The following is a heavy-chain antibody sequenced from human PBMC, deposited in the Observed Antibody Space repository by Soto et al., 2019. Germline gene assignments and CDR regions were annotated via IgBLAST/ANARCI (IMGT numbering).Heavy chain of an antibody. J-gene: IGHJ4*02. CDR3: ARGATYYYDSSGYSPPHYFDY. D-gene: IGHD3-22*01. CDR2: IYYSGST. CDR1: GGSISSGDYY. Sequence: SSETLSLTCTVSGGSISSGDYYWSWIRQPPGKGLEWIGYIYYSGSTYYNPSLKSRVTISVDTSKNQFSLKLSSVTAADTAVYYCARGATYYYDSSGYSPPHYFDYWGQGTLVTVSS. V-gene: IGHV4-30-4*01.